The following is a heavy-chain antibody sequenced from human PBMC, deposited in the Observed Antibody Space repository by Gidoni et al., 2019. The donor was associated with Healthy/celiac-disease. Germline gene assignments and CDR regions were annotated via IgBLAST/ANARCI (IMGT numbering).Heavy chain of an antibody. CDR2: IYYSGST. CDR1: GGSISSYY. V-gene: IGHV4-59*01. J-gene: IGHJ4*02. Sequence: QVQLQESGPGLVKPSETLSLTCTVSGGSISSYYWSWIRQPPGKGLEWIGYIYYSGSTNYNPSLKSRVTISVDTSKNQFSLKLSSVTAADTAVYYCARDSGYDSGGLDYWGQGTLVTVSS. CDR3: ARDSGYDSGGLDY. D-gene: IGHD5-12*01.